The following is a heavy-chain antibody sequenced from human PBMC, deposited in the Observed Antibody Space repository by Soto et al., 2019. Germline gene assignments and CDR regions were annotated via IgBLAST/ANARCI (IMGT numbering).Heavy chain of an antibody. CDR1: GFTFSNYD. D-gene: IGHD6-13*01. CDR2: ISGSGGRA. J-gene: IGHJ4*02. CDR3: AKGAESSIWYTGIDY. Sequence: GGSLRLSCAASGFTFSNYDMRWVRQAPGKGLEWVSGISGSGGRAFYGDSVKGRFTMSRDNSKKTLYLKMNSLRADDTAVYYCAKGAESSIWYTGIDYWGQGTLVTVSS. V-gene: IGHV3-23*01.